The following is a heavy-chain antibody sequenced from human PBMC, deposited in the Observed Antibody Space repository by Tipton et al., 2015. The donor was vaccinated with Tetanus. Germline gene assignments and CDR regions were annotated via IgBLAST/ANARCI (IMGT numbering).Heavy chain of an antibody. CDR3: ARDQARGARGWNYFDY. CDR2: IYPGDSDT. Sequence: QLVQSGGEVKKPGESLKISCKGSGYIFNNYWIGWVRQKPGKGLEWMGIIYPGDSDTRYSPSFQGQVTISVDTSKNQFSLKLNSVTAADTAVYYCARDQARGARGWNYFDYWGQGTLVTVSS. CDR1: GYIFNNYW. J-gene: IGHJ4*02. V-gene: IGHV5-51*01. D-gene: IGHD1-26*01.